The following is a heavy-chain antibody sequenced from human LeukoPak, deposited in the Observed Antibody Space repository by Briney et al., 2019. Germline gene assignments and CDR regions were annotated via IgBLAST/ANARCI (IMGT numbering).Heavy chain of an antibody. CDR2: IAWNSGNT. V-gene: IGHV3-9*01. Sequence: QAGGSLRLSCAASGFIFDNYAMHWVRQAPGKSLKWVSGIAWNSGNTGFADSVKGRFTISRDNAENSLYLQMNSLRAEDTASYYCAKDMNSYGSGSSYNPWGPFDSWGQGTLVTVSS. CDR3: AKDMNSYGSGSSYNPWGPFDS. J-gene: IGHJ4*02. CDR1: GFIFDNYA. D-gene: IGHD3-10*01.